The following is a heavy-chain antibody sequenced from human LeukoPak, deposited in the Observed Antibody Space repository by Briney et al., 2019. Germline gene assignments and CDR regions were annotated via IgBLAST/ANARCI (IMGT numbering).Heavy chain of an antibody. CDR2: IIPLFGTP. Sequence: SVKVSCKASGGTFSSYTISWVRQAPGQGLEWMGGIIPLFGTPDYAQKFQDRLTITADKSTSTAYMELSSLRSEDTAVYYCASATLRCSGGSCYEMDVWGKGTTVIVSS. J-gene: IGHJ6*04. CDR3: ASATLRCSGGSCYEMDV. D-gene: IGHD2-15*01. V-gene: IGHV1-69*06. CDR1: GGTFSSYT.